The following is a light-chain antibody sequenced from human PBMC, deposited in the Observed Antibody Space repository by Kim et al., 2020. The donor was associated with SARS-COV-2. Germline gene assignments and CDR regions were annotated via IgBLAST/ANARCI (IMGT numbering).Light chain of an antibody. Sequence: SASVGDRVTMTCRASQSISSWLAWYQQKPGKAPKLLIYDASSLESGVPSRFSGSGSGTEFTLTISSLQPDDFATYYCQQYNSIRTFGQGTKVDIK. CDR2: DAS. CDR1: QSISSW. V-gene: IGKV1-5*01. CDR3: QQYNSIRT. J-gene: IGKJ1*01.